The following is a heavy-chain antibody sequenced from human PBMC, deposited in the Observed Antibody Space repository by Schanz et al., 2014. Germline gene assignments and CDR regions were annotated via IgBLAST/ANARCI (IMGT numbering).Heavy chain of an antibody. CDR1: GFAFSSFA. V-gene: IGHV3-23*03. CDR3: AKNQYDDVDLSSFYFDF. Sequence: EVQLVESGGGWVQPGGSLRLSCVASGFAFSSFAMTWVRQAPGRGLEWVSFVHPGGSTYYPDSVKGRFTISRDSSKNTLYLQMNSLRPEDTAIYYCAKNQYDDVDLSSFYFDFWGQGTLVTVSS. J-gene: IGHJ4*02. CDR2: VHPGGST. D-gene: IGHD3-10*02.